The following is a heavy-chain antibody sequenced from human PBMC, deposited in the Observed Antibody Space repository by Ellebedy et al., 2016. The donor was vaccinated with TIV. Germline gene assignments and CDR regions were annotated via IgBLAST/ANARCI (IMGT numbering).Heavy chain of an antibody. CDR1: GGSISSSSYY. J-gene: IGHJ6*02. Sequence: SETLSLXCTVSGGSISSSSYYWGWIRQPPGKGLEWIGSIYYSGSTYYNPSLKSRVTISVDTSKNQFSLKLSSVTAADTAVYYCATGGVVIPSYYYYYGMDVWGQGTTVTVSS. V-gene: IGHV4-39*01. CDR3: ATGGVVIPSYYYYYGMDV. D-gene: IGHD3-3*01. CDR2: IYYSGST.